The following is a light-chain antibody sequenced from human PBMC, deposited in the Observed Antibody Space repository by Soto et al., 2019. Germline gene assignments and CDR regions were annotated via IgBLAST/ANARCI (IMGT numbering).Light chain of an antibody. J-gene: IGLJ2*01. CDR3: AAWDDSLNVV. V-gene: IGLV1-44*01. CDR1: SSNIGSNT. Sequence: QSVLTQPPSAYGTPGQRVTISCSGSSSNIGSNTVNWYQQLPGTAPKLLIYSNNQRPSGVPDRFSGSKSGISASLAISGLQSEDEADYYCAAWDDSLNVVFGGGTKLPS. CDR2: SNN.